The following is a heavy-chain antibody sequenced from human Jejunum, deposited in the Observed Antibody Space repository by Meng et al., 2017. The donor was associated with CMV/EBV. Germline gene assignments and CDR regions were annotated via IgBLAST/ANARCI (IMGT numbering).Heavy chain of an antibody. D-gene: IGHD2-2*01. V-gene: IGHV4-59*01. CDR1: GDAIASSY. Sequence: LTCIVSGDAIASSYWSWFRQSPVKGLGSIGYIHHSGDTNYIPALMSRATMSLDMSKNQLSLRLTSVTAADTAVYYCAKTARIPAAWGQGTRVTVSS. CDR2: IHHSGDT. CDR3: AKTARIPAA. J-gene: IGHJ1*01.